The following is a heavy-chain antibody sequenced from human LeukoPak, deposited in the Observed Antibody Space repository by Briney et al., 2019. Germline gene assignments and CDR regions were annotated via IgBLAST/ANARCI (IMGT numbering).Heavy chain of an antibody. V-gene: IGHV3-7*04. J-gene: IGHJ4*02. Sequence: GGSLRLSCVASGFTFSESWMTWVRQAPGKGLEWVASIKHDEREEYYADSVKGRFSMSRDNGKNSLYLQMDSLRAEDTAIYYCTRVGYIDEGIDYWGQGTLVTVSS. CDR3: TRVGYIDEGIDY. D-gene: IGHD5-24*01. CDR2: IKHDEREE. CDR1: GFTFSESW.